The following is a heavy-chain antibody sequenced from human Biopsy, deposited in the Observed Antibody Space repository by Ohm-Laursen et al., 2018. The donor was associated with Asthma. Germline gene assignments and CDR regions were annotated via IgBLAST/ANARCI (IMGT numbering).Heavy chain of an antibody. CDR3: ARTFHFWSPYHAEHFQL. CDR2: IKHDGTEK. D-gene: IGHD3-3*02. Sequence: SLRLSCAAFGFTLGDYWMSWVRQVPGKGLEGVANIKHDGTEKNHVDSLKGRFTISRDNAKNSLYLQMNSLRAEDTAVYYCARTFHFWSPYHAEHFQLWGQGTLVTVPS. J-gene: IGHJ1*01. V-gene: IGHV3-7*01. CDR1: GFTLGDYW.